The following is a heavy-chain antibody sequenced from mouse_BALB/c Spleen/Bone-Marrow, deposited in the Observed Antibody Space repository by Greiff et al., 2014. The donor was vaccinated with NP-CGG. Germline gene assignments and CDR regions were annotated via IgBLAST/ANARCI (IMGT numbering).Heavy chain of an antibody. J-gene: IGHJ4*01. CDR3: ARITTATGAMDY. Sequence: QVQLQQSGPGLVAPSQSLSITCTVSGFSLTSYCVHWVRQPPGKGLEWLGVIWADGSTNYNSALMSRLSIRKDNSKSQVFLKMNSLQTDDTAMYYCARITTATGAMDYWGQGTSVTVSS. CDR2: IWADGST. D-gene: IGHD1-2*01. V-gene: IGHV2-9*02. CDR1: GFSLTSYC.